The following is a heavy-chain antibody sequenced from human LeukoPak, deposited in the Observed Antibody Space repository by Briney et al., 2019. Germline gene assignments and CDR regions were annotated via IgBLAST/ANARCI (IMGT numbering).Heavy chain of an antibody. CDR3: AKDRIPDGMWEVDY. Sequence: PGGSLRLSCAASGFTFSTYAINWVRQAPGKGLEGVAGITGGGNIIRYADSVKGRLTISRNNAKSTLYLQMSSLRAEDAAIYYCAKDRIPDGMWEVDYWGRGTPVTVSS. CDR2: ITGGGNII. CDR1: GFTFSTYA. D-gene: IGHD1-26*01. V-gene: IGHV3-23*01. J-gene: IGHJ4*02.